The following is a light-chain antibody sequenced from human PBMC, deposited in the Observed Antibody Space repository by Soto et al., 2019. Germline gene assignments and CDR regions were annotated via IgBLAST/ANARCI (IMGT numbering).Light chain of an antibody. J-gene: IGLJ3*02. CDR3: SSYTTSHTLV. Sequence: QSALTQPASVSGSPGQSITISCTGTSSDVGGYNYVSWYQQHPGKAPKLMIFDVNDRPSGVSNRFSGSKSGNTASLTISGLQAEDEADYYCSSYTTSHTLVFGGGTKLTVL. V-gene: IGLV2-14*03. CDR1: SSDVGGYNY. CDR2: DVN.